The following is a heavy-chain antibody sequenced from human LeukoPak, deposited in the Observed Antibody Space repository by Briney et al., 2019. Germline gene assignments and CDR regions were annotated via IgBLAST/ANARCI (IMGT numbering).Heavy chain of an antibody. CDR3: AKRRFLESTPYYFDY. J-gene: IGHJ4*02. CDR1: GFTFSSYA. D-gene: IGHD3-3*01. Sequence: GGSLRLSCAASGFTFSSYALSWVRQAPGRGLEWVSTISGGGDYTSYADSVKGRFTISRDNSKNTLYLQMNGLRVEDSALYYCAKRRFLESTPYYFDYWGQGTLVTVSS. V-gene: IGHV3-23*01. CDR2: ISGGGDYT.